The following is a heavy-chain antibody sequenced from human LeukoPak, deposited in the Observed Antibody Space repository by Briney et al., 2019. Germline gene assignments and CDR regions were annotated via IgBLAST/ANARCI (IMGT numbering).Heavy chain of an antibody. J-gene: IGHJ4*02. D-gene: IGHD5-24*01. CDR2: IYHSGST. Sequence: SETLSLTCTVSGGSISSSSYYWSWIRQPPGKGLEWIGYIYHSGSTYYNPSLKSRVTISVDRSKNQFSLKLSSVTAADTAVYYCARDATGDGYNYAYDYWGQGTLVTVSS. V-gene: IGHV4-30-2*01. CDR1: GGSISSSSYY. CDR3: ARDATGDGYNYAYDY.